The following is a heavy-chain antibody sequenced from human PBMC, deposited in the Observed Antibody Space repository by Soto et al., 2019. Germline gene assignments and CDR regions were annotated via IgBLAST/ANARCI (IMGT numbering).Heavy chain of an antibody. CDR1: GFSLRDYY. V-gene: IGHV3-11*01. J-gene: IGHJ6*02. CDR3: ARVSWREKYGMDV. CDR2: ITFSGNTV. Sequence: GGSLRLSCAVSGFSLRDYYMTWIRQAPGKGLEWISYITFSGNTVYYADSLKGRFTISRDNAKNSLYLQMNRLRAEDTAVYYCARVSWREKYGMDVWGQGTTVTVSS.